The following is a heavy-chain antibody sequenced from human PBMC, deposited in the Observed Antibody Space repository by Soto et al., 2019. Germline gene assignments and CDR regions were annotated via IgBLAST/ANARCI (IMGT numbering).Heavy chain of an antibody. CDR1: GGSISSYY. J-gene: IGHJ6*04. CDR3: ARTRVITIFGVVTSSGMDV. D-gene: IGHD3-3*01. Sequence: SETVSLTCTVSGGSISSYYWSWIRQPPGKGLEWIGYIYYSGSTNYNPSLKSRVTISVDTSKNQFSLKLSSVTAADTAVYYCARTRVITIFGVVTSSGMDVWGKGTTVTVSS. CDR2: IYYSGST. V-gene: IGHV4-59*08.